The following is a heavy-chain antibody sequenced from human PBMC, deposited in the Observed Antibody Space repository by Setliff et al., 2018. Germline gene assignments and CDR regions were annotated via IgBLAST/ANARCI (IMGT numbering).Heavy chain of an antibody. V-gene: IGHV4-59*08. CDR2: VFYGGGT. J-gene: IGHJ6*03. CDR3: ARTQVYYYYMDV. Sequence: PSETLSLTCTVSGGSVWSYYWSWLRQSPGKGLEWIGYVFYGGGTDYNPSLESRVTMSMDTSKNQFSLNLKSVTATDTAVYYCARTQVYYYYMDVWGKGTTVTVSS. CDR1: GGSVWSYY.